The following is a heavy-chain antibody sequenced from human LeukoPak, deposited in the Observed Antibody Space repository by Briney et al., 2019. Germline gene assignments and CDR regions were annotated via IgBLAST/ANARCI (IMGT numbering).Heavy chain of an antibody. Sequence: PSETLSLTCTVSGGSISSYYWSWIRQPPGKGLEWIGYIYYSGSTNYNPSLKSRVTISVDTSKNQFSLKLSSVTAADTAVYYCARSYYGDLLPDYWGQGTLVTVSS. J-gene: IGHJ4*02. D-gene: IGHD4-17*01. CDR2: IYYSGST. V-gene: IGHV4-59*12. CDR3: ARSYYGDLLPDY. CDR1: GGSISSYY.